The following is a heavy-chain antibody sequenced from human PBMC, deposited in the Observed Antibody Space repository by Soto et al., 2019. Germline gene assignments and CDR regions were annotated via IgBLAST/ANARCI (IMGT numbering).Heavy chain of an antibody. CDR2: IYYTGST. V-gene: IGHV4-31*03. J-gene: IGHJ4*02. CDR1: GGSISSGGYY. CDR3: ATYGSGTYKPTTFDY. D-gene: IGHD3-10*01. Sequence: QVQLQESGPGLVKPSQTLSLTCTVSGGSISSGGYYWSWIRQHPGKGLEWIGYIYYTGSTYYNPALKIRVTISVDTSKNQFSLKLSSVTAADTAVYYCATYGSGTYKPTTFDYWGQGTLVTVSS.